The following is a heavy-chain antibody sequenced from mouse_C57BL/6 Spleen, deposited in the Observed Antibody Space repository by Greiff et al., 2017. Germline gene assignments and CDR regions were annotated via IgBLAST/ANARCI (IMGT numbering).Heavy chain of an antibody. CDR3: TRRRYSNYGYYDG. Sequence: VQLQQSGAELVRPGASVTLSCKASGYTFTDYEMHWVKQTPVHGLEWIGAIDPETGGTAYNQKFKGKAILTADKSSSTAYMELRSLTSEDSAVYYCTRRRYSNYGYYDGWGTGTTVTVSS. D-gene: IGHD2-5*01. CDR2: IDPETGGT. CDR1: GYTFTDYE. J-gene: IGHJ1*03. V-gene: IGHV1-15*01.